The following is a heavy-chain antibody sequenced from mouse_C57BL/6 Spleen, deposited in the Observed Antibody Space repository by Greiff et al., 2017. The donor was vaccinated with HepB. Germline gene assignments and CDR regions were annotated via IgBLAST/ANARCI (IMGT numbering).Heavy chain of an antibody. J-gene: IGHJ2*01. D-gene: IGHD5-5*01. V-gene: IGHV1-18*01. Sequence: EVKLMESGPELVKPGASVKIPCKASGYTFTDYNMDWVKQSHGKSLEWIGDINPNNGGTIYNQKFKGKATLTVDKSSSTAYMELRSLTSEDTAVYYCARRSTYPYYFDYWGQGTTLTVSS. CDR3: ARRSTYPYYFDY. CDR2: INPNNGGT. CDR1: GYTFTDYN.